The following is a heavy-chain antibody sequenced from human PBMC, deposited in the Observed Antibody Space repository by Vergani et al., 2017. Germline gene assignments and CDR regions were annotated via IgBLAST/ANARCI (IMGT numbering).Heavy chain of an antibody. CDR2: IYYSGST. V-gene: IGHV4-39*01. CDR3: ASLRSYYFDY. J-gene: IGHJ4*02. CDR1: GGSISSSSYY. Sequence: QLQLQESGPGLVKPSETLSLTCTVSGGSISSSSYYWGWIRQPPGKGLEWIGSIYYSGSTYYNPSLKSRVTISVDTSTNQFSLKLSSVTAADTAVYYCASLRSYYFDYWGQGTLVTVSS.